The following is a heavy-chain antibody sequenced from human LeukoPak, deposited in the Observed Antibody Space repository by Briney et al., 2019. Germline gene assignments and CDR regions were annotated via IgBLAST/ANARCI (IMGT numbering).Heavy chain of an antibody. Sequence: SETLSLTCTVSGGSISSSGNYWGWIRQPPGKGLEWIASIYYSGSTYYNPSLKSRVTISVDTSKNQLSLKLSSLTAADTAVYYCARHEYSGSYYGLSWFDPWGQGTLVTVSS. CDR1: GGSISSSGNY. CDR3: ARHEYSGSYYGLSWFDP. V-gene: IGHV4-39*01. D-gene: IGHD1-26*01. CDR2: IYYSGST. J-gene: IGHJ5*02.